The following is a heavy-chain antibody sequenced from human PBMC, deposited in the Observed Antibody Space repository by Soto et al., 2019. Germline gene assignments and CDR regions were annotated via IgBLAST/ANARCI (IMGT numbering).Heavy chain of an antibody. J-gene: IGHJ4*02. Sequence: EVQLVESGGGLVQPGGSLRLSCAASGFTFSSYWMSWVRQAPGKGLEWVANIKQDGSEKYYVDSVKDRFTISRDNAKNSLYLQMNSLRAEDTAVYYCARDSAAVAGYFDYWGQGTLVTVSS. CDR1: GFTFSSYW. V-gene: IGHV3-7*05. CDR2: IKQDGSEK. CDR3: ARDSAAVAGYFDY. D-gene: IGHD6-19*01.